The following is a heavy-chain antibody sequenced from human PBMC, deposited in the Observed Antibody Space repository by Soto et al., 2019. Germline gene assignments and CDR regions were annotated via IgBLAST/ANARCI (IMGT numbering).Heavy chain of an antibody. J-gene: IGHJ6*03. Sequence: KLYRKGSGYSFSSYDIKCLLKKNRQGLEWMGWMNPNSGNTGYAQKFQGRVTMTRNTSISTAYMELSSLRSEDTAVYYCARGRLHLWELSLHLNYYYYMDVWGKGTTVTVSS. D-gene: IGHD3-16*02. CDR2: MNPNSGNT. CDR3: ARGRLHLWELSLHLNYYYYMDV. V-gene: IGHV1-8*01. CDR1: GYSFSSYD.